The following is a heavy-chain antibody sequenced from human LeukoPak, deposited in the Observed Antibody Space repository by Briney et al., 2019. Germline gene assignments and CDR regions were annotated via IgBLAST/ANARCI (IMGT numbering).Heavy chain of an antibody. CDR2: INPNSGGT. V-gene: IGHV1-2*02. Sequence: ASVKVSCKASGYTFTGYYMHWVRQAPGQGLEWMGWINPNSGGTNYAQKFQGRVTMTRDTSISTAYMELSRLRSDDTAVYYCARVRNSSSRGLEYWGQGTLVTVSS. CDR3: ARVRNSSSRGLEY. D-gene: IGHD6-13*01. J-gene: IGHJ4*02. CDR1: GYTFTGYY.